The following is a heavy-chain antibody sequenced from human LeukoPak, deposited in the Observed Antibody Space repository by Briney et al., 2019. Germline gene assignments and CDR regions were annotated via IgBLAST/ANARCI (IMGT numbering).Heavy chain of an antibody. Sequence: SETLSLTCAVYGGSFSGNYWSWIRQPPGKGLEWIGEINHSGSTNYNPSLKSRVTISVDTSKNQFSLKLSSVTAADTAVYYCARGHNRRYSYGHGVDYWGQGTLVTVSS. CDR3: ARGHNRRYSYGHGVDY. CDR2: INHSGST. V-gene: IGHV4-34*01. D-gene: IGHD5-18*01. CDR1: GGSFSGNY. J-gene: IGHJ4*02.